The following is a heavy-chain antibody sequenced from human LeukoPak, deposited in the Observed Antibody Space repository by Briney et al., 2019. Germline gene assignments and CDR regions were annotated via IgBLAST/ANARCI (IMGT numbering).Heavy chain of an antibody. CDR2: ISAYNGNT. V-gene: IGHV1-18*04. CDR3: ARGRIGTFDWDY. Sequence: ASVKVSCKASGYTFTGYYMHWVRQAPGQGLEWMGWISAYNGNTNYAQKLQGRVTMTTDTSTSTAYMELRSLRSDDTAVYYCARGRIGTFDWDYWGQGTLVTVSS. D-gene: IGHD3-16*01. CDR1: GYTFTGYY. J-gene: IGHJ4*02.